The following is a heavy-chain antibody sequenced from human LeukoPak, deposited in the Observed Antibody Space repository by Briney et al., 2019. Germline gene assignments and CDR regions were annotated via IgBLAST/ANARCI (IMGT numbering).Heavy chain of an antibody. V-gene: IGHV4-39*01. CDR1: GDSISSSSYY. J-gene: IGHJ4*02. CDR3: ASYYYDSSGLDY. D-gene: IGHD3-22*01. CDR2: IFYSGST. Sequence: PSETLSLTCTVSGDSISSSSYYWGWIRQPPGKGLEWIGSIFYSGSTYYNPSLKSRVTISVDTSKNQFSLKLSSVTAADTAVYYCASYYYDSSGLDYWGQGTLVTVSS.